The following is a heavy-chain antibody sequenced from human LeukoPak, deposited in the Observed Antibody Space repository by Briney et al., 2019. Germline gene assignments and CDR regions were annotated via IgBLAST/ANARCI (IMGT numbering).Heavy chain of an antibody. CDR3: AKDLGSSGWTSFDY. V-gene: IGHV3-21*04. Sequence: GGSLRLSCAASAFTFSSYTMNWVRQAPGKGLEWVSSISSSGSYIYYADSVKGRFTISRDNAKKSLYLQMNSLRAEDTAFYYCAKDLGSSGWTSFDYWGQGTLVTVSS. D-gene: IGHD6-19*01. CDR1: AFTFSSYT. J-gene: IGHJ4*02. CDR2: ISSSGSYI.